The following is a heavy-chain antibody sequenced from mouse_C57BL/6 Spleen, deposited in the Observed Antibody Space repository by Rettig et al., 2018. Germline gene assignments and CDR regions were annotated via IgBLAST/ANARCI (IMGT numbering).Heavy chain of an antibody. V-gene: IGHV2-3*01. Sequence: LGVIWGDGSTNYHSALISRLSISKDNSKSQVFLKLNSLQTDDTATYYCANSNYAMDYWGQGTSVTVSS. CDR2: IWGDGST. D-gene: IGHD1-1*01. CDR3: ANSNYAMDY. J-gene: IGHJ4*01.